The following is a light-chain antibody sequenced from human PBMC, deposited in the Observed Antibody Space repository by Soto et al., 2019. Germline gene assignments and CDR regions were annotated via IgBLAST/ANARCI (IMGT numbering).Light chain of an antibody. J-gene: IGKJ1*01. Sequence: IVMTQSPATLSVSPGESVTLSCRASQRLXSHFGWDQQKPGQAPRILTDDASNRATGSPARFSGSGSETEFTLTISSLHPENVANYYFLQLKTYTWTFGQGTKVDIK. V-gene: IGKV3D-15*01. CDR2: DAS. CDR3: LQLKTYTWT. CDR1: QRLXSH.